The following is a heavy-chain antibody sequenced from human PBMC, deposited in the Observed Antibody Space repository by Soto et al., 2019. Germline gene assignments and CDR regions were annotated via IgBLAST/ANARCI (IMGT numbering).Heavy chain of an antibody. CDR3: AKLPGGRFRSGLLRFLEWFQTGSYYYYYMDV. CDR1: GFTFSSYG. Sequence: GGSLRLSCAASGFTFSSYGMHWVRQAPGKGLEWVAVISYDGSNKYYADSVKGRFTISRDNSKNTLYLQMNSLRAEDTAVYYCAKLPGGRFRSGLLRFLEWFQTGSYYYYYMDVWGKGTMVTVFS. V-gene: IGHV3-30*18. J-gene: IGHJ6*03. CDR2: ISYDGSNK. D-gene: IGHD3-3*01.